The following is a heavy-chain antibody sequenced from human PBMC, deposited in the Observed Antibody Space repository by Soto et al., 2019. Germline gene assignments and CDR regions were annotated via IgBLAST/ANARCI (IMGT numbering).Heavy chain of an antibody. Sequence: GGSLRLSCAASGFTFTRYSMNWVRQAPGKGLEWVSSITISSSSTHYADSVKGRFTISRDNAKNSLHLQMNSLRAEDTAVYYCARDYYYDSSGYSPLDYWGQGTLVTVSS. V-gene: IGHV3-21*01. CDR3: ARDYYYDSSGYSPLDY. D-gene: IGHD3-22*01. CDR2: ITISSSST. J-gene: IGHJ4*02. CDR1: GFTFTRYS.